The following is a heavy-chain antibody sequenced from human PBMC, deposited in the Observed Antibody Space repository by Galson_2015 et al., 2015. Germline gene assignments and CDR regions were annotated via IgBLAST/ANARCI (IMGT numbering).Heavy chain of an antibody. CDR2: TYYRSKWYN. V-gene: IGHV6-1*01. CDR1: GDSVSRNSAA. Sequence: AISGDSVSRNSAAWNWIRQSPSRGLEWLGRTYYRSKWYNDYAVSVKSRITINPDTSKNQFSLQLNSVTPEDTAVYYCARGVYSSSSPSVGDAFDIWGPGTMVTVSS. J-gene: IGHJ3*02. D-gene: IGHD6-6*01. CDR3: ARGVYSSSSPSVGDAFDI.